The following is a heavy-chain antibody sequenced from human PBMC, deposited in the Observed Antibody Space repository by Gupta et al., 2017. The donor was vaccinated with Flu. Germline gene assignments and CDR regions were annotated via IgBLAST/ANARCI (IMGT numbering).Heavy chain of an antibody. J-gene: IGHJ6*02. CDR1: GGSISSGTYS. CDR2: IYTSGST. CDR3: ARATGVTFYAIDV. D-gene: IGHD1-1*01. V-gene: IGHV4-61*02. Sequence: QVQLQASGPGLVKPSQTLSLTCTVSGGSISSGTYSWSWIGQPAGKGLGRIWNIYTSGSTHYNPSLKSRVTISLDTSKNQCSLKLSSVTAADTAVYYCARATGVTFYAIDVWGQGTTVTVSS.